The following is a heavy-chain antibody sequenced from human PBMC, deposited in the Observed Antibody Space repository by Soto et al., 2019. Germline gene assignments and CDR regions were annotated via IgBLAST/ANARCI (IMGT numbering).Heavy chain of an antibody. CDR3: ARGLAWDSSCYYKHFDY. D-gene: IGHD3-22*01. CDR1: GYTFTSYY. Sequence: ASVKVSCKGSGYTFTSYYMHWVRQAPGQGLEWMGIINPSGGSTSYAQKFQGRVTMTRDTSTSTVYMELSSLRSEDTAVYYCARGLAWDSSCYYKHFDYWGQGTLVTVSS. V-gene: IGHV1-46*01. CDR2: INPSGGST. J-gene: IGHJ4*02.